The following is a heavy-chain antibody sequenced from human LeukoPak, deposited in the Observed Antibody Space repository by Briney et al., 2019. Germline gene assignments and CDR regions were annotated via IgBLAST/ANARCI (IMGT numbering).Heavy chain of an antibody. J-gene: IGHJ4*02. CDR2: ISGSGGSK. D-gene: IGHD3-10*01. CDR1: GFTFSCYA. V-gene: IGHV3-23*01. CDR3: EKQAWGSGNSMGFDY. Sequence: GGSVRLSCAASGFTFSCYAMSWVRQAPGKGLKGVSAISGSGGSKYHADSVKGRITISRDNSKNTLYLQMNSLRAEDTAVYYCEKQAWGSGNSMGFDYWGQGTLVTVSS.